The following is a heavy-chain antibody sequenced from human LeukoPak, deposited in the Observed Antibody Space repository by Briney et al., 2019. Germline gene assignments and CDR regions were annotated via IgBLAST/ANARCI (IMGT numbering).Heavy chain of an antibody. CDR1: GYTFTTYY. V-gene: IGHV1-2*02. Sequence: ASVKVSCKASGYTFTTYYMHWVRQAPGQGLEWMGVINPNSGGTNYAQKFQGRVTMTRDTSISTAYMGLSRLRSDDTAVYYCARGRDGTIFFQELDYWGQGTLVTVSS. CDR3: ARGRDGTIFFQELDY. J-gene: IGHJ4*02. D-gene: IGHD3-3*01. CDR2: INPNSGGT.